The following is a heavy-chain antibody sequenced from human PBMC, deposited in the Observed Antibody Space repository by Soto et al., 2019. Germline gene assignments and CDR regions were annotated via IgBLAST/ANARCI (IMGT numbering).Heavy chain of an antibody. J-gene: IGHJ2*01. V-gene: IGHV3-11*01. CDR1: GFSFSDYY. CDR3: VRISVRPRAIRTAPGRWYFDL. CDR2: ISTSGSTL. D-gene: IGHD1-1*01. Sequence: QVQLVESGGGLVKPGGSLRLSCAASGFSFSDYYMRWIRQAPGTGLEWISYISTSGSTLFYADSVKGRFTISRDNARNSLYLQISRLRAEDTAVYYCVRISVRPRAIRTAPGRWYFDLWGRGALATVSS.